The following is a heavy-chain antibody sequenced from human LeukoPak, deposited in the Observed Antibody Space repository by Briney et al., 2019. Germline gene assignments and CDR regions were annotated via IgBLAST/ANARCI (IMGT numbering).Heavy chain of an antibody. J-gene: IGHJ4*02. D-gene: IGHD3-3*01. CDR2: ISSSSSTI. V-gene: IGHV3-48*02. Sequence: GGSLRLSCAASGFTFSSYSMNWVRQAPGKGLEWVSYISSSSSTIYYADSVKGRFTISRDNAKNSLYLQMNSLRDEDTAVYYCARGRGTRIPIFGVVVDFDYWGQGTLVTVSS. CDR1: GFTFSSYS. CDR3: ARGRGTRIPIFGVVVDFDY.